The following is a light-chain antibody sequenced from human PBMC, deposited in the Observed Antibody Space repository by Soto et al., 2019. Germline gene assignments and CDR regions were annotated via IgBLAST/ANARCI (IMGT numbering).Light chain of an antibody. CDR3: QQLHSYSLT. CDR2: AAS. J-gene: IGKJ4*01. CDR1: QGISSY. V-gene: IGKV1-9*01. Sequence: DIQMTQSPSTLSGSVGDRVTITCRASQGISSYLACYQQKPGKAPKLLIYAASTLQTGVPSRFSGSGSGTEFTLTISSLQPEDFATYYCQQLHSYSLTFGGGTKVDI.